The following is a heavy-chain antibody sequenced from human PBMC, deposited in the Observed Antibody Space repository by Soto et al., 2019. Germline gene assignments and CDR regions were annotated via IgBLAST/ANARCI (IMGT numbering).Heavy chain of an antibody. V-gene: IGHV3-30-3*01. CDR1: GFTFSSYA. J-gene: IGHJ3*02. CDR2: ISYDGSNK. CDR3: ARDHRSGSGAFDI. Sequence: QVQLVESGGGVVQPGRSLRLSCAASGFTFSSYAMHWVRQAPGKGLEWVAVISYDGSNKYYADSVKGRFTISRDNSKNTLYLQMNSLRAEDTAVYYCARDHRSGSGAFDIWGQGTMVTVSS. D-gene: IGHD3-22*01.